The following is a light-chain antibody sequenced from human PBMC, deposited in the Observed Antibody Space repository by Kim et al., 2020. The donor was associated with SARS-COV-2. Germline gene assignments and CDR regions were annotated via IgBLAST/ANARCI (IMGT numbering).Light chain of an antibody. V-gene: IGLV2-23*02. CDR1: INDLGTYAL. Sequence: QSALTQPASLSGSPGQSVTISCSGTINDLGTYALISWYQQYPGKAPRLIIFDISQRPSGISGRFSGSKSGNTASLTSSPLEPDDEADYFCCSFTSGITWVFGGGTQLTVL. CDR3: CSFTSGITWV. J-gene: IGLJ3*02. CDR2: DIS.